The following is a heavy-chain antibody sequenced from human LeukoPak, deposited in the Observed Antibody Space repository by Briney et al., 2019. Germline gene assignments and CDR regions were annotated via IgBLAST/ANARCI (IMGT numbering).Heavy chain of an antibody. CDR3: ARDGRHFWSGHINWFDP. Sequence: GGSLRLSCAASEFTFSSYNMNWVRQAPGKGLEWVSSISGSSKYIYYADSVKGRFTISRDNAKNSLYLQMNSLRAEDTAVYYCARDGRHFWSGHINWFDPWGQGTLVTVSS. D-gene: IGHD3-3*02. V-gene: IGHV3-21*06. CDR2: ISGSSKYI. CDR1: EFTFSSYN. J-gene: IGHJ5*02.